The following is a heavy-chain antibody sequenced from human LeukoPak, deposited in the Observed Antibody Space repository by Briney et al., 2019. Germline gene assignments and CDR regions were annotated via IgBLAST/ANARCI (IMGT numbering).Heavy chain of an antibody. Sequence: PGGSLRLSCAASGFTFSSYGMHWVRQAPGKGLEWVAFIRYDGSNKYYADSVKGRFTISRDNSKNTLYLQMNSLRAEDTAVYYCARVGQQLVEALDYWGQGTLVTVSS. J-gene: IGHJ4*02. D-gene: IGHD6-13*01. CDR3: ARVGQQLVEALDY. V-gene: IGHV3-30*02. CDR2: IRYDGSNK. CDR1: GFTFSSYG.